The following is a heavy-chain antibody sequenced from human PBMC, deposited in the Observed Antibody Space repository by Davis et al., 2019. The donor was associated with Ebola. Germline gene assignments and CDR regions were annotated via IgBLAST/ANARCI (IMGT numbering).Heavy chain of an antibody. CDR1: GFTFSNFG. Sequence: GESLKISCAASGFTFSNFGMHWVRQAPGKGLEWVAVIWSDGNNKYYADSVKGRFSVSRDNAENTLSLQMDSLRVEDTAVYYCAREVPAVTGSAAHFDYWGQGTLVTVSS. CDR3: AREVPAVTGSAAHFDY. V-gene: IGHV3-33*01. D-gene: IGHD3-10*01. CDR2: IWSDGNNK. J-gene: IGHJ4*02.